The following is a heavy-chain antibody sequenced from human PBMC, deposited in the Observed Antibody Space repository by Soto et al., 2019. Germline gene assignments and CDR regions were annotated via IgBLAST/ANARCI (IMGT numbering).Heavy chain of an antibody. D-gene: IGHD1-26*01. J-gene: IGHJ3*02. Sequence: QVQLVQSGAEVKKPGASVKVSCKASGYTFTGYYMHWVRQAPGQGLEWMGWINPNSGGTNYAQKLQGWVTMTRDTSISTAYMELSRLRSDDTAVYYCARQPMELLPTNDAFDIWGQGTMVTVSS. CDR3: ARQPMELLPTNDAFDI. V-gene: IGHV1-2*04. CDR2: INPNSGGT. CDR1: GYTFTGYY.